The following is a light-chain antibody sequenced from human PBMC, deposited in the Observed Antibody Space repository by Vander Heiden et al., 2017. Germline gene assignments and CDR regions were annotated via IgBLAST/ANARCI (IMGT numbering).Light chain of an antibody. CDR3: QQYNRPYT. Sequence: DIQMTQSPSTLSASVGDRVTITCRASQSISSWLAWYQQKPGKAPKLLIYKASNLQSGVPSRFSGSGSGTEFTLTISSLQPDDFATYYCQQYNRPYTFGPGTKLEIK. CDR2: KAS. V-gene: IGKV1-5*03. CDR1: QSISSW. J-gene: IGKJ2*01.